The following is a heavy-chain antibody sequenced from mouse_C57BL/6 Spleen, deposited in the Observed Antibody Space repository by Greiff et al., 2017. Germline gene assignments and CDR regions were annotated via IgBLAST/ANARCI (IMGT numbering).Heavy chain of an antibody. D-gene: IGHD2-4*01. CDR2: IWRGGST. V-gene: IGHV2-5*01. Sequence: VKLMESGPGLVQPSQRLSITCTVSGFSLTSYGVHWVRPSPGTGLEWLGVIWRGGSTDYNAAFMSRLSFTKDNSKSQVFFTMNSLQADDTAIYYCAKNRGNYYDQAFAYWGQGTLVTVSA. CDR3: AKNRGNYYDQAFAY. J-gene: IGHJ3*01. CDR1: GFSLTSYG.